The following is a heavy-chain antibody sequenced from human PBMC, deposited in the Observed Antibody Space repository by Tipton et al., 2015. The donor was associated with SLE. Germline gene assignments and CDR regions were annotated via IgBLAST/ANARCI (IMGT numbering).Heavy chain of an antibody. CDR3: ARTNPLYSSSLTGLYGMDV. J-gene: IGHJ6*02. V-gene: IGHV4-34*01. D-gene: IGHD6-13*01. CDR1: DGSFSDYY. CDR2: INHLGST. Sequence: TLSLTCTVYDGSFSDYYWSWIRQPPGKGLEWIGEINHLGSTNYNPALKRRVTLSVDKSKNQFSLRLRSVTAADTAGYYCARTNPLYSSSLTGLYGMDVWGQGTTVTVSS.